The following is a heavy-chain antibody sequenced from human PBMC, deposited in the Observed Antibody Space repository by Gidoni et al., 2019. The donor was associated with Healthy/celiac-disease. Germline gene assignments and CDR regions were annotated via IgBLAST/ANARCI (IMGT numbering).Heavy chain of an antibody. CDR2: INPNRGGT. CDR3: ARAAAGESSDY. Sequence: QVQLVQSGAEVKKPGASVTVSCKASGYTFTGYYMHWVRQAPGQGLEWMGWINPNRGGTNYAQKLQGWVTMTRDTSSRTAYMELSRLRSDDTAVYYCARAAAGESSDYWGQGTLVTVSS. CDR1: GYTFTGYY. V-gene: IGHV1-2*04. D-gene: IGHD6-25*01. J-gene: IGHJ4*02.